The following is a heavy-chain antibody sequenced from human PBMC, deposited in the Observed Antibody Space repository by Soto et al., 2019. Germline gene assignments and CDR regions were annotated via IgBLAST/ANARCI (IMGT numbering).Heavy chain of an antibody. Sequence: PSETLSLTCTVSGDSIRSYYWSWIRQPPGKGLEWIGYIYYSGSTNYNPSLKSRVTMSVDTSKNQFSLKLSSVTAADTAVYYCETPRPYCSGGSCYSTLYYHHTHVWGKGNPVTVYS. J-gene: IGHJ6*03. CDR3: ETPRPYCSGGSCYSTLYYHHTHV. CDR2: IYYSGST. D-gene: IGHD2-15*01. CDR1: GDSIRSYY. V-gene: IGHV4-59*01.